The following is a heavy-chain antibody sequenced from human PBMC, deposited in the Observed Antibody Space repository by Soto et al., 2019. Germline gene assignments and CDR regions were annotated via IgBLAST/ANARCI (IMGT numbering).Heavy chain of an antibody. V-gene: IGHV4-59*08. CDR3: AREYSSSWYSNYYYGMDV. CDR1: GGSISSYY. D-gene: IGHD6-13*01. CDR2: IYYSGST. J-gene: IGHJ6*02. Sequence: PSETLSLTCTVSGGSISSYYWSWIRQPPGKGLEWIGYIYYSGSTNYNPSLKSRVTTSVDTSKNQFSLKLSSVTAADTAVYYCAREYSSSWYSNYYYGMDVWGQGTTVTVSS.